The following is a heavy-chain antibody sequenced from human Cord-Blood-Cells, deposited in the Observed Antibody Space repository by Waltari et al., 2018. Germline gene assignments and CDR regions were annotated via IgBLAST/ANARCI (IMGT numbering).Heavy chain of an antibody. V-gene: IGHV4-38-2*02. Sequence: QVQLQESGPGLVKPSETLSLTCAVSGYSISSGYYWGWIRQPPGKGLEWIGGIYHSGSTYSNPARKSRVTIAVDTSKNQFSLKRSSVTAADTAVYYCARDTAARDAFDIWGQGTMVTVSS. D-gene: IGHD6-6*01. J-gene: IGHJ3*02. CDR2: IYHSGST. CDR1: GYSISSGYY. CDR3: ARDTAARDAFDI.